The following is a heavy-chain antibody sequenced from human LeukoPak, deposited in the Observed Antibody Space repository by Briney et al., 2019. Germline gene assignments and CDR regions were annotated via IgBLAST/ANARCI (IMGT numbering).Heavy chain of an antibody. V-gene: IGHV1-18*04. CDR3: ARQRTLNWWFDP. J-gene: IGHJ5*02. Sequence: ASVKVSCKASGYTFTSYGITWVRQAPGQGLEWMGWISAYNGNTNYAQNLQGRVTMTTDTSTRTVYMELRSLRSDDTAVYYCARQRTLNWWFDPWGQGTLVTVSS. D-gene: IGHD6-25*01. CDR1: GYTFTSYG. CDR2: ISAYNGNT.